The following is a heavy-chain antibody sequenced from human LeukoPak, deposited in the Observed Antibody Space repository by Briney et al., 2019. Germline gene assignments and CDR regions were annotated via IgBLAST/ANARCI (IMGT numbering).Heavy chain of an antibody. CDR1: GYTFTSYD. D-gene: IGHD3-10*01. CDR3: ARYLSRWFGESMPGYWYFDL. V-gene: IGHV1-8*01. CDR2: MNPNSGNT. J-gene: IGHJ2*01. Sequence: GASVKVSCKASGYTFTSYDINWVRQATGQGLEWMGWMNPNSGNTGYAQKFQGRVTMTRNTSISTAYMELSSLRSEDTAVYYCARYLSRWFGESMPGYWYFDLWGRGTLVSVSS.